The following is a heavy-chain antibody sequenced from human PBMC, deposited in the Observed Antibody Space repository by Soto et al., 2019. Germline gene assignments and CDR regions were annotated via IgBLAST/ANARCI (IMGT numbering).Heavy chain of an antibody. Sequence: QVQLVQSGAEVKKPGASVKVSCKASGYIFSNYAVSWVRQAPGQGLEWLGWISGYSGGSNSAQQLQGRLTLTTDTSTSTAYMELRSLRSDDTAVYYCARDPTDNRASAYLDLWGRGTPVSVSS. V-gene: IGHV1-18*04. CDR3: ARDPTDNRASAYLDL. J-gene: IGHJ2*01. CDR1: GYIFSNYA. CDR2: ISGYSGGS. D-gene: IGHD1-1*01.